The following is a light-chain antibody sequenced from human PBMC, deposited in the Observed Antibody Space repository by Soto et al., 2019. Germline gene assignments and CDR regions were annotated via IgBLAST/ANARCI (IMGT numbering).Light chain of an antibody. Sequence: GDRVPIPCPASQAISSWLDWYQQKPGKAPTLLIYDSSTLERGVPSRFSGSGSGTEFTLTISSLQPDDSAAYYCQQYDVDSPWMFGQGTKVDIK. CDR3: QQYDVDSPWM. CDR1: QAISSW. CDR2: DSS. J-gene: IGKJ1*01. V-gene: IGKV1-5*01.